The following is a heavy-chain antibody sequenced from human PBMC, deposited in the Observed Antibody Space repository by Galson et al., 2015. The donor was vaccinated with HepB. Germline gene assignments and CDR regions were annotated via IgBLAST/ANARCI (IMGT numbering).Heavy chain of an antibody. CDR1: GYTFTSYD. J-gene: IGHJ6*02. D-gene: IGHD4-17*01. CDR3: ARTVTTSVAYYYGMDV. Sequence: SVKVSCKASGYTFTSYDINWVRQATGQGLEWMGWMNPNSGNTGYAQKFQGRVTMTRNTSISTAYMELSSLRSEDTAVYYCARTVTTSVAYYYGMDVWGQGTTVTVSS. V-gene: IGHV1-8*01. CDR2: MNPNSGNT.